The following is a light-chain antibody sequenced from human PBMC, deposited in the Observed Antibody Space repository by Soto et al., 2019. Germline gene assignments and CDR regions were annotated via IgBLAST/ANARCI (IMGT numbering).Light chain of an antibody. CDR3: QQSYSTPIT. Sequence: DIQMTQSPSSLSASVGDRVTITCRASKGISSYLSWYQQNPGKAPKVLIYAASSLQRGVPSRFSGSGSGTDFTLTISSLQPEDFATDDCQQSYSTPITFGQGTRLEIK. CDR2: AAS. CDR1: KGISSY. V-gene: IGKV1-39*01. J-gene: IGKJ5*01.